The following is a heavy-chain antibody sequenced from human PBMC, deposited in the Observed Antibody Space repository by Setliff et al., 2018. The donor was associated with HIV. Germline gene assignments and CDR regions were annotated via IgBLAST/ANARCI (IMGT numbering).Heavy chain of an antibody. J-gene: IGHJ6*03. CDR3: AREPNLGDYFYYYYMDV. D-gene: IGHD3-16*01. CDR1: GFTVSGSY. V-gene: IGHV3-66*02. CDR2: IYSDGST. Sequence: GGSLRLSCAASGFTVSGSYMSWVRQAPGKGLEWVSTIYSDGSTYHADSVKGRFTISRDNSKNTLYLQMSTLRAEDTAVYYCAREPNLGDYFYYYYMDVWGKGTTVTVSS.